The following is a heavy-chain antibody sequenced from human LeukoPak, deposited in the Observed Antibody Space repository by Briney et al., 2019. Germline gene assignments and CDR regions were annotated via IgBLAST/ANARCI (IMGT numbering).Heavy chain of an antibody. CDR3: ARVLLERPGIDSFDM. Sequence: GGTLSFSCGASDFSFRSYSMVWVRQAPGKGLEWVSHINSGSSTIYYADSVKGRFTISRDNAGNSLYLHMNSLRAEDTAVYYCARVLLERPGIDSFDMWGQGTMVTVSS. CDR2: INSGSSTI. CDR1: DFSFRSYS. V-gene: IGHV3-48*01. D-gene: IGHD1-1*01. J-gene: IGHJ3*02.